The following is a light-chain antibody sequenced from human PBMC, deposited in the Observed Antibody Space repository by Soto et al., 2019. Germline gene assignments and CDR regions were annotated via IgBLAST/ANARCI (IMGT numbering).Light chain of an antibody. Sequence: DIQMTQSPSTLSASVGDRVTITCRASQNINNWLAWYQQKPGKAPNLLIYRASSLETGVPSRFSGSGVGTEFTLTISSLQPDDFATYYCQQYNTYPTFGPGTKVEVK. J-gene: IGKJ1*01. CDR2: RAS. CDR3: QQYNTYPT. V-gene: IGKV1-5*03. CDR1: QNINNW.